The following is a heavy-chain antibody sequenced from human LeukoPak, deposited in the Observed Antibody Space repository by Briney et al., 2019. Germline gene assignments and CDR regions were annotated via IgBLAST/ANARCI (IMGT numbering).Heavy chain of an antibody. D-gene: IGHD3-22*01. CDR1: GGSFSTYA. V-gene: IGHV1-69*05. CDR3: ARDLYYYDSSGYYYRGSRDDAFDI. J-gene: IGHJ3*02. CDR2: IIPIFGTA. Sequence: SVKVSCKASGGSFSTYAISWVRQAPGQGLEWMGGIIPIFGTANYAQKFQGRVTITTDESTSTAYMELSSLRSEDTAVYYCARDLYYYDSSGYYYRGSRDDAFDIWGQGTMVTVSS.